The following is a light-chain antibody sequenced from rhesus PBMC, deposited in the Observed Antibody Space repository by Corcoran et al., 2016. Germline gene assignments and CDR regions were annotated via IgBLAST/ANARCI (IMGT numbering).Light chain of an antibody. CDR2: ADT. Sequence: SFDLTQPPSVSAASGQTARITCGGDNIRSYNVQWYQQKPAQAPLLVLFADTERPAGIPERCSGSNSGNTATLIISGVEAGDEADYYCQLWDSSTKYTFGPGTRLTVL. CDR3: QLWDSSTKYT. CDR1: NIRSYN. J-gene: IGLJ1*01. V-gene: IGLV3-25*02.